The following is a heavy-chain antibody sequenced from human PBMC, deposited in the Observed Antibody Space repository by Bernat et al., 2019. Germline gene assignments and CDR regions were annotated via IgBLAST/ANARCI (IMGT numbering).Heavy chain of an antibody. CDR3: ARDRSSWGASFDY. J-gene: IGHJ4*02. CDR2: IWYDGSNK. Sequence: QVQLVESGGVVVQPGRSLRLSCAAFGFTFSSYGMHWVRQAPGKGLEWVAVIWYDGSNKYYADSVKGRFTISRDNSKNTLYLQMNSLRAEDTAVYYCARDRSSWGASFDYWGQGTLVTVSS. D-gene: IGHD6-13*01. CDR1: GFTFSSYG. V-gene: IGHV3-33*01.